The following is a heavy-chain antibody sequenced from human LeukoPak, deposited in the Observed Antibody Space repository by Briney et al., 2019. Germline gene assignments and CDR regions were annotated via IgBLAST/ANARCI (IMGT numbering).Heavy chain of an antibody. V-gene: IGHV4-39*01. CDR1: GGSISSTTYY. D-gene: IGHD3-3*01. J-gene: IGHJ5*02. CDR3: ASPWGEFWSGHLIWFHP. CDR2: VSYSGNT. Sequence: SETLSLTCTVSGGSISSTTYYWGWFRQSPGKGLEWIGSVSYSGNTYYSPSLTGRVSISVDTSKNQFSLNLRFVTAADTAVYYCASPWGEFWSGHLIWFHPWGQGTLVTVSS.